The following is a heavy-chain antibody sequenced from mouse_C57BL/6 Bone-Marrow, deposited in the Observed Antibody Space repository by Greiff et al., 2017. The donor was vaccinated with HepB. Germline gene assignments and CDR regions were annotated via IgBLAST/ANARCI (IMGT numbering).Heavy chain of an antibody. J-gene: IGHJ3*01. CDR3: ARGGVYYGNYVPFAY. D-gene: IGHD2-1*01. CDR1: GFTFSDYY. V-gene: IGHV5-12*01. CDR2: ISNGGGST. Sequence: EVMLVESGGGLVQPGGSLKLSCAASGFTFSDYYMYWVRQTPEKRLEWVAYISNGGGSTYYPDTVKGRFTISRDNAKNTLYLQMSRLKSEDTAMYDWARGGVYYGNYVPFAYWGQGTLVTVSA.